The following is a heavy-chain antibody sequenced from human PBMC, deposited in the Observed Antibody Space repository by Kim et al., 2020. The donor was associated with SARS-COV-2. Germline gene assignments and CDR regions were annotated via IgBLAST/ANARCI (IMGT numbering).Heavy chain of an antibody. D-gene: IGHD4-17*01. J-gene: IGHJ5*02. Sequence: ASVKVSCKVSGYTLTELSMHWVRQAPGKGLEWMGGFDPEDGETIYAQKFQGRVTMTEDTSTDTAYMELSSLRSEDTAVYYCATFGGDGDYEGVGWFDPWGQGTLVTVSP. V-gene: IGHV1-24*01. CDR3: ATFGGDGDYEGVGWFDP. CDR2: FDPEDGET. CDR1: GYTLTELS.